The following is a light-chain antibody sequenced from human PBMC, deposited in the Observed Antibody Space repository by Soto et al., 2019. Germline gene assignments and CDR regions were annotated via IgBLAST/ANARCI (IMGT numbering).Light chain of an antibody. CDR3: QQRSNWPQLT. CDR2: AAS. CDR1: QRINDY. V-gene: IGKV1-39*01. Sequence: QTTQSASSLSASVGDRVTIACRAIQRINDYLNWYQQKPGKAPNLLIYAASSLQSGVPSRFSGSGSGTDFTLTISSLQPEDFAVYYCQQRSNWPQLTFGGGTKVAIK. J-gene: IGKJ4*01.